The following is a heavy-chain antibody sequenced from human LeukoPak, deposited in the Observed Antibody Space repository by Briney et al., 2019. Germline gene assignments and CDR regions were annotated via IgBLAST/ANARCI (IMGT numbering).Heavy chain of an antibody. CDR3: SGQYSSSSVVDY. CDR1: GFSFSSYE. D-gene: IGHD6-6*01. J-gene: IGHJ4*02. CDR2: ISSSGSIM. Sequence: GGSLRLSCAASGFSFSSYEMNWVRQALGKGLEWVSYISSSGSIMYSADSVKGRFTISRDNAKNSLYLQMNSLRAEDTAIYYCSGQYSSSSVVDYWGQGTLVTVSS. V-gene: IGHV3-48*03.